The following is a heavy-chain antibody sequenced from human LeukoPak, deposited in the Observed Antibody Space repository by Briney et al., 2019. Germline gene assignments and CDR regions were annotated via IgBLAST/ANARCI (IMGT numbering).Heavy chain of an antibody. CDR2: MNPNSGNT. CDR3: ARVAPTGWFDP. CDR1: GYTFINYD. J-gene: IGHJ5*02. V-gene: IGHV1-8*01. Sequence: ASVKVSCKASGYTFINYDINWVRQATGQGLEWMGWMNPNSGNTGYAQKLQGRVTMTRNTSISTAYMELSSLSSEDTAVYYCARVAPTGWFDPWGQGTLVTVSS. D-gene: IGHD4-17*01.